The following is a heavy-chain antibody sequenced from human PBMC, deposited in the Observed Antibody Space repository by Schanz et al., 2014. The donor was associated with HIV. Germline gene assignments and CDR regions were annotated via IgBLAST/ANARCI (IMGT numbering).Heavy chain of an antibody. CDR3: AKGWRGYSISSLVDY. Sequence: QVQLVESGGGVVRPGRSLRLSCAASGFSFSNYGMHWVRQAPGKGLEWVAVISYDGVNKHFADSVKGRFTISRDNSKNTLYLQVKRLRTEDTAVYFCAKGWRGYSISSLVDYWGQGSLVTVSS. D-gene: IGHD6-6*01. CDR1: GFSFSNYG. V-gene: IGHV3-30*18. CDR2: ISYDGVNK. J-gene: IGHJ4*02.